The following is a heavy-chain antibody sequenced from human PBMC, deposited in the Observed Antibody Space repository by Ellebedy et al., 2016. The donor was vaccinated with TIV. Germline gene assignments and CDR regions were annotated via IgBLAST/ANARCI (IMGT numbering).Heavy chain of an antibody. CDR2: IKQDESEK. V-gene: IGHV3-7*01. CDR1: GFTFNNYW. D-gene: IGHD4-23*01. J-gene: IGHJ4*02. CDR3: ARDRWRRGFDY. Sequence: GESLKISCAVSGFTFNNYWMTWVRQAPGKGLEWVANIKQDESEKYYVDSVKGRFTISRDNAKSSLYLQMNNLRADDTAVYYCARDRWRRGFDYWGQGTLVTVSS.